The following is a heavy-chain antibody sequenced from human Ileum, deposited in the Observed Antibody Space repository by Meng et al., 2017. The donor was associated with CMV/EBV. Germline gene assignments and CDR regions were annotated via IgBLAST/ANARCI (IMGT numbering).Heavy chain of an antibody. CDR2: INTNTGNP. CDR3: ARDGLSGRYFDY. J-gene: IGHJ4*02. V-gene: IGHV7-4-1*02. CDR1: GYNFTSNN. Sequence: CRASGYNFTSNNMIWVRQAPGQGPEWMGWINTNTGNPTYAQGFTGRFVFSLDTSVTTAYLEISNLEAEDTAVYYCARDGLSGRYFDYWGQGTLVTVSS. D-gene: IGHD1-26*01.